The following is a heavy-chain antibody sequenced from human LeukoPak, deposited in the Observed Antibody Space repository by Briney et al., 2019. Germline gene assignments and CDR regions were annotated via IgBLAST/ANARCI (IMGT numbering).Heavy chain of an antibody. J-gene: IGHJ5*02. CDR3: AKTRHDTSRLPFDP. Sequence: RGSLRLSCAASGFTFSSYAMSWVRQAPGKGLEWVSGISATDGSTSYADSVKGRFTVSRDNSKNTLYLQMNSLRADDTAVYYCAKTRHDTSRLPFDPWGQGTLVTVSS. CDR2: ISATDGST. D-gene: IGHD3-22*01. CDR1: GFTFSSYA. V-gene: IGHV3-23*01.